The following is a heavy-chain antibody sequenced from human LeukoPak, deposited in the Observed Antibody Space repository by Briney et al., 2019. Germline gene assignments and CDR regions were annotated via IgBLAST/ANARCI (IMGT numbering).Heavy chain of an antibody. CDR3: AGRRSSGWYAY. J-gene: IGHJ4*02. D-gene: IGHD6-19*01. CDR2: IYDSGTT. V-gene: IGHV3-53*01. Sequence: GGSPRLSCAASGFTFSSYGLHWVRQAPGKGLEWVSVIYDSGTTYYADSVKGRFLIFRDTSKNTVDLQMNSLRVEDTAVYYCAGRRSSGWYAYWGQGTLVTVSS. CDR1: GFTFSSYG.